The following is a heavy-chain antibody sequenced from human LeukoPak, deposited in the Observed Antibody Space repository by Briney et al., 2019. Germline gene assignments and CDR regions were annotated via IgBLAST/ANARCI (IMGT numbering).Heavy chain of an antibody. CDR1: GFTFNDYS. V-gene: IGHV3-21*01. CDR3: AFNSGYSSAWSPDY. J-gene: IGHJ4*02. D-gene: IGHD6-19*01. Sequence: GGSLRLSCAAPGFTFNDYSMNWVRQAPGKGLEWVSSISSSSSYIYYADSVKGRFTISRDNAKNSLYLQMNSLRGEDTAVYYCAFNSGYSSAWSPDYWGQGTLVTVSS. CDR2: ISSSSSYI.